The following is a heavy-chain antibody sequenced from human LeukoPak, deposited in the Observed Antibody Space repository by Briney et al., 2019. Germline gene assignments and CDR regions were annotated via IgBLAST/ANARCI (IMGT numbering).Heavy chain of an antibody. CDR2: ISGSGGTT. Sequence: GGSLRLSCAAYGFTFGTYAMSWVRQAPEKGLEWVSAISGSGGTTKYADSVNGRFTISRDNSKNTLYLQMNSLSADDTAVYYCAKAYSTSWYHLAGSWGQGTLVTVSS. V-gene: IGHV3-23*01. CDR1: GFTFGTYA. J-gene: IGHJ5*02. CDR3: AKAYSTSWYHLAGS. D-gene: IGHD6-13*01.